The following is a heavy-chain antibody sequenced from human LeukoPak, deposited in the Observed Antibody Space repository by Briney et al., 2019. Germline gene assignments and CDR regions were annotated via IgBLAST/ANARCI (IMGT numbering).Heavy chain of an antibody. CDR2: SNPSGGST. Sequence: SHMVSTRPFAYTFTSIYISCGRQPPGKRRKWMVISNPSGGSTSYAQKFQGRVTMTRDTSTSTVYMELSSLRSEDTAVYYCATRGSGSHGGAFDPWGQGTLVTVSS. CDR3: ATRGSGSHGGAFDP. CDR1: AYTFTSIY. V-gene: IGHV1-46*01. J-gene: IGHJ5*02. D-gene: IGHD1-26*01.